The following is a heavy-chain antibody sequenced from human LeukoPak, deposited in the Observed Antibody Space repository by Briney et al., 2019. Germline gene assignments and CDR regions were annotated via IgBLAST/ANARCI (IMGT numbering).Heavy chain of an antibody. J-gene: IGHJ4*02. CDR3: ARDIKRGNYEFDY. CDR1: GFTFSSYW. V-gene: IGHV3-7*01. Sequence: GGSLRLSCAASGFTFSSYWMSWVRQAPGKGLEWVANIKQDGSEKYYVDSVKGRFTISRDNAKNSLYLQMNSLRAEDTAVYYCARDIKRGNYEFDYWGQGTLVTVSS. CDR2: IKQDGSEK. D-gene: IGHD1-7*01.